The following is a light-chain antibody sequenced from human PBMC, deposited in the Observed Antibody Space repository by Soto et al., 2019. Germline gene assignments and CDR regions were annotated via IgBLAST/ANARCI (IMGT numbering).Light chain of an antibody. V-gene: IGKV3-20*01. CDR3: HQYGRSPYT. CDR1: QSVSSSY. J-gene: IGKJ2*01. Sequence: EIVLTQSPGTLSLSPGERATLSCRASQSVSSSYLAWYQQKPGQAPRLLIYGVSSRATGIPDRFSGSGSGTEFTLTISRLEPEDFAVYYCHQYGRSPYTFGQGTKLEIQ. CDR2: GVS.